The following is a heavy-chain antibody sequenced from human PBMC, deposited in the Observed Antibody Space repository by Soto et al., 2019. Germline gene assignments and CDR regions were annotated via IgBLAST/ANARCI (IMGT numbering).Heavy chain of an antibody. D-gene: IGHD1-26*01. J-gene: IGHJ4*02. CDR2: ISGSGTST. CDR1: GFTFNNYA. V-gene: IGHV3-23*01. Sequence: DVQLFDSGGRSVQPGGSLRLSCAASGFTFNNYAMTWVRQAPGKALEWVSGISGSGTSTHYADSVRGRFIISRDNSKDSLYLQMNPLRAEDTAMYFCAKDREPYASSCSTDWGQGNLVTVSS. CDR3: AKDREPYASSCSTD.